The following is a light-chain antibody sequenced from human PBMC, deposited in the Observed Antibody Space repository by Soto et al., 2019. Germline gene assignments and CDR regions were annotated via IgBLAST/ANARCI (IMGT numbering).Light chain of an antibody. J-gene: IGKJ4*01. CDR2: DAS. V-gene: IGKV1-33*01. Sequence: DIQMTQSPSSLSASVGDRVTIAGQASQDISHYLNWYQQKPGKAPRLLIYDASNLETGVPSRFSASGSGTDFTFTISSLQPEDIATYYCQQYDNIPPLTFGGGTKVDIK. CDR1: QDISHY. CDR3: QQYDNIPPLT.